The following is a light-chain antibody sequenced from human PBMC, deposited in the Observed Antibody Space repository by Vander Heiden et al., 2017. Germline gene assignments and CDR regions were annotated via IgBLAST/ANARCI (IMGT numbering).Light chain of an antibody. Sequence: IALTQSPATLSLSPGERATLSCRASQSVSSYLAWYQQKPGQAPRLLIYDASNRATGIPARFSGSGSGTDFTLTISSLEPEDFAVYYCQQRSNWPMYTFGQGTKLEIK. V-gene: IGKV3-11*01. CDR3: QQRSNWPMYT. CDR1: QSVSSY. CDR2: DAS. J-gene: IGKJ2*01.